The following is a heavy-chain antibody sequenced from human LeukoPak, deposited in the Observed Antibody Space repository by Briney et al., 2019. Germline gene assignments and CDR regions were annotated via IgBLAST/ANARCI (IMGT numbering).Heavy chain of an antibody. D-gene: IGHD2-2*01. V-gene: IGHV3-30*03. CDR2: ISYDGSNE. J-gene: IGHJ6*02. Sequence: GGSLRLSCAASGFTFNSYGMHWVRQAPGKGLEWVALISYDGSNEYYADSVRGRFTISRDNSKFTLYMQMNSLRAEDTAVYYCARVRAGYCTSTSCYTGMDVWGQGTTVTVSS. CDR3: ARVRAGYCTSTSCYTGMDV. CDR1: GFTFNSYG.